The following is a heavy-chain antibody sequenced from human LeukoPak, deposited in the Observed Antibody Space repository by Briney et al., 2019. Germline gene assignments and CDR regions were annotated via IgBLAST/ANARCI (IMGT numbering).Heavy chain of an antibody. J-gene: IGHJ4*02. CDR3: AKDFESGIAAAGTYFVY. V-gene: IGHV3-33*06. Sequence: GGSLRLSCPASGFTFSSYGMHWVRQAPGKGLEWVAVIWYDGSNKYYADSVKGRFTISRDNSKNTLYLQMNSLRAEDTAVYYCAKDFESGIAAAGTYFVYWGQGTLVTVSS. CDR1: GFTFSSYG. CDR2: IWYDGSNK. D-gene: IGHD6-13*01.